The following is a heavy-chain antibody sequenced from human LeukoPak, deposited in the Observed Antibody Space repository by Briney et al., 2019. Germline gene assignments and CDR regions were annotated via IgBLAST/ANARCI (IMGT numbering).Heavy chain of an antibody. CDR1: GGSISSYY. D-gene: IGHD2-15*01. CDR2: IYYSGST. CDR3: ASLFVRKTYCSGGSGHNDY. Sequence: SETLSLTCTVSGGSISSYYWSWIRQPPGKGLEWVGYIYYSGSTNYNPSLKSRVTISVDTSKNQFSLKLSSVTAADTAAYYCASLFVRKTYCSGGSGHNDYWGQGTLVTVSS. V-gene: IGHV4-59*08. J-gene: IGHJ4*02.